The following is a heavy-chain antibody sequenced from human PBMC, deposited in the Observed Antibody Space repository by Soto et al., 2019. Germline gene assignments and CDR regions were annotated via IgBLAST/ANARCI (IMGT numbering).Heavy chain of an antibody. CDR1: GYTFSSYA. CDR2: ISGSGGST. D-gene: IGHD2-2*01. V-gene: IGHV3-23*01. Sequence: EVQLLESGGGLVQPGGSLRLSCAASGYTFSSYAMSWVRQAPGKGPEWVSAISGSGGSTYYADSVKGRFTISRDNSNNTLYLQMNSLRAEDTAVYYCAKDQRGSCSSTSCSYFDYWGQGPLVTVSS. J-gene: IGHJ4*02. CDR3: AKDQRGSCSSTSCSYFDY.